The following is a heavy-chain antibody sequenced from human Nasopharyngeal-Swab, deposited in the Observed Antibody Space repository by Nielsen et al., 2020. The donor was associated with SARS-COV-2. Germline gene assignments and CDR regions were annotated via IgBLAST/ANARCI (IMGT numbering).Heavy chain of an antibody. CDR3: AKDRDSGDDSDDYYHYYGMDV. J-gene: IGHJ6*02. CDR1: GFTFSSYG. Sequence: SCAASGFTFSSYGMHWVRQAPGKGLEWVAVIWYDGSNKYYADSVKGRFTISRDNSKNTVNLQMNSLRVEDTAIYYCAKDRDSGDDSDDYYHYYGMDVWGQGTTVTVFS. V-gene: IGHV3-33*06. D-gene: IGHD5-12*01. CDR2: IWYDGSNK.